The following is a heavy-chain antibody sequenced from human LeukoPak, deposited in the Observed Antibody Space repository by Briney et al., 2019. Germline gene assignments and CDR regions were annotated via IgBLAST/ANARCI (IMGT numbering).Heavy chain of an antibody. V-gene: IGHV3-30*02. D-gene: IGHD3-9*01. CDR3: AKDRGYDILTGYTSWYFDL. CDR1: GFTFSSYG. J-gene: IGHJ2*01. CDR2: IRYDGSNK. Sequence: PGGSLRLSCAASGFTFSSYGMHWVRQAPGKGLEGVAFIRYDGSNKYYADSVKGRFTISRDNSKNTLYLQMNSLRAEDTAVYYCAKDRGYDILTGYTSWYFDLWGRGTLVTVSS.